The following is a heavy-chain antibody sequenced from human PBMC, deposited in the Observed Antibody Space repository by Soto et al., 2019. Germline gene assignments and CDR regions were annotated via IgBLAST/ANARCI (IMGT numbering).Heavy chain of an antibody. Sequence: PSETLSLTCGFYVGSFRNYYWICVRHPPGKGLEWIGEVNHSGEATYNPSLQSRITISLDTSNNQFSLKMTSVTAADTAMYFCKRAERFKRSWFDPWGQGTQVIVSS. CDR1: VGSFRNYY. CDR2: VNHSGEA. CDR3: KRAERFKRSWFDP. J-gene: IGHJ5*02. V-gene: IGHV4-34*01. D-gene: IGHD3-10*01.